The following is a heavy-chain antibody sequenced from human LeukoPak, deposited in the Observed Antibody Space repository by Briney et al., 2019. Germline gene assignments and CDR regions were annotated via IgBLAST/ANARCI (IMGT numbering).Heavy chain of an antibody. CDR1: GFTFDDYG. Sequence: PGGSLRLSCAASGFTFDDYGMSWVREVPGKGLEWVSGINWNSGSTGYADSVKGRFTISRDNAKSSLYLQMNSLRAEDTALYFCARAKDCSSTPCPFDIWGQGTMVTVSP. J-gene: IGHJ3*02. V-gene: IGHV3-20*04. CDR2: INWNSGST. D-gene: IGHD2-2*01. CDR3: ARAKDCSSTPCPFDI.